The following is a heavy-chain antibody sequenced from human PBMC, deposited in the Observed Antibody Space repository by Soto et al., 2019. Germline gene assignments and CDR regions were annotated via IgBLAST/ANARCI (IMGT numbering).Heavy chain of an antibody. CDR1: GGSISSSSYY. J-gene: IGHJ6*02. V-gene: IGHV4-39*01. CDR3: ASGSDSILGGAMDV. CDR2: IYYSGST. D-gene: IGHD3-22*01. Sequence: QLQLQESGPGLVKPSETLSLTCTVSGGSISSSSYYWGWIRQPPGKGLEWIGSIYYSGSTYYNPSLKSLVTISVDTSKNQFPLRLSSVTAADTAVYYCASGSDSILGGAMDVWGQGTTVTVSS.